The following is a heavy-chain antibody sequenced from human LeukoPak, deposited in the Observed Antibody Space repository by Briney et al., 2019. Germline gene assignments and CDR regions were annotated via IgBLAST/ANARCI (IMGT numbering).Heavy chain of an antibody. CDR2: IYYSGST. CDR3: ARGGYDFWSGLSTTNWFDP. D-gene: IGHD3-3*01. Sequence: PSETLSLTCTVSGGSISSYYWSWIRRPPGKGLEWIGYIYYSGSTNYNPSLKSRVTISVDTSKNQFSLKLSSVTAADTAVYYCARGGYDFWSGLSTTNWFDPWGQGTLVIVSS. J-gene: IGHJ5*02. CDR1: GGSISSYY. V-gene: IGHV4-59*01.